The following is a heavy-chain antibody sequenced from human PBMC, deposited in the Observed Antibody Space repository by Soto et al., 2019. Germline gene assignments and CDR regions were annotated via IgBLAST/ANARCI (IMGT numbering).Heavy chain of an antibody. CDR3: ARVVATISTYYMDV. D-gene: IGHD5-12*01. CDR1: GFTFSSYS. V-gene: IGHV3-21*01. CDR2: ISSSSSYI. Sequence: GSLRLSCAASGFTFSSYSMNWVRQAPGKGLEWVSSISSSSSYIYYADSVKGRFTISRDNAKNSLYLQMNSLRAEDTAVYYCARVVATISTYYMDVWGKGTTVTVSS. J-gene: IGHJ6*03.